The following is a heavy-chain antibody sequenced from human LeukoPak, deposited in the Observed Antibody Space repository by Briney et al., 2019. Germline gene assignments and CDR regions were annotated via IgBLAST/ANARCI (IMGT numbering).Heavy chain of an antibody. J-gene: IGHJ4*02. CDR3: ARDFGPHDY. CDR1: GFTFSSHL. Sequence: PGGSLRLSCAASGFTFSSHLMSWLRQAPGKGLEWVANIKQDGSEKYYVDSVGGRFTISRDNAKNSLSLQMNSLRAEDTAVYFCARDFGPHDYWGQGTLVTVSS. V-gene: IGHV3-7*05. D-gene: IGHD3-10*01. CDR2: IKQDGSEK.